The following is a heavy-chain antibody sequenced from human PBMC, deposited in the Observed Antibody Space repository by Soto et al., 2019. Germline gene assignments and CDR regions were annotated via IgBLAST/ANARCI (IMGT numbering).Heavy chain of an antibody. CDR3: ARGGGYTATGGNSRCWIDP. D-gene: IGHD5-18*01. CDR1: NESMSSGGYF. Sequence: SETLSLTCTVSNESMSSGGYFWVWIRQHPGKGLEWIGHISSSGSANPNPSLKSRVSMSVDSSNNQFSLKLTSVTVADTAVYYCARGGGYTATGGNSRCWIDPWGQGTLVTVSS. V-gene: IGHV4-31*03. J-gene: IGHJ5*02. CDR2: ISSSGSA.